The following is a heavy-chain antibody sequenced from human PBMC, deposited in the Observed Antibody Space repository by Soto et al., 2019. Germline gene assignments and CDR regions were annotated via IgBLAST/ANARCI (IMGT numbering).Heavy chain of an antibody. CDR1: GTSISSTFW. CDR3: ARGKALRYFDWLPATRYYFDY. V-gene: IGHV4-4*02. D-gene: IGHD3-9*01. J-gene: IGHJ4*02. Sequence: PSETLSLTCTVSGTSISSTFWWAWVRQSPGKGLEWIGEIYHTGITKYNPSLKSRVSMSVDKANNQFSLKLSSVTAADTAVYYCARGKALRYFDWLPATRYYFDYWGQGTLVT. CDR2: IYHTGIT.